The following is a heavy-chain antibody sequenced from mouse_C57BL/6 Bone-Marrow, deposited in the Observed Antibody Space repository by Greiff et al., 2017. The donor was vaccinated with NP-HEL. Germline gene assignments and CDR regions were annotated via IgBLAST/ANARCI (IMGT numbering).Heavy chain of an antibody. V-gene: IGHV5-6*01. CDR1: GFTFSSYG. CDR3: ARHYYSNYWDY. J-gene: IGHJ2*01. CDR2: ISSGGSYT. D-gene: IGHD2-5*01. Sequence: EVKVVESGGDLVKPGGSLKLSCAASGFTFSSYGMSWVRQTPDKRLEWVATISSGGSYTYYPDSVKGRFTISRDNAKNTLYLQMSSLKSEDTAMYYCARHYYSNYWDYWGQGTTLTVSS.